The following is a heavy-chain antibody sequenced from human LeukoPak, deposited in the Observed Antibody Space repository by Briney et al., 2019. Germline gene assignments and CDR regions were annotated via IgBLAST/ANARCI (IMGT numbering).Heavy chain of an antibody. CDR2: ISYHGSNA. J-gene: IGHJ4*02. CDR3: AKDLGGSGWYLPGDY. CDR1: GFAFSSYG. Sequence: GGSLRLSCAASGFAFSSYGMHWVRQSPGKGLEWVAVISYHGSNAYYADSVKGRFTISRDDSMNTLYLQMNSLRAEDTAVYYCAKDLGGSGWYLPGDYWGQGTLVTVSS. V-gene: IGHV3-30*18. D-gene: IGHD6-19*01.